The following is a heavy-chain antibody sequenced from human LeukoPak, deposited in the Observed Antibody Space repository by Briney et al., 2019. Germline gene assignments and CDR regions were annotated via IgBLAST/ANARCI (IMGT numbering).Heavy chain of an antibody. Sequence: PGGSLRLSCAASGFTLSSYWMHWVRQVPGKGLVWVSRINPDGSTTTYADSVKGRFTISRDNAKNSLYLQMNSLRAEDTAVYYCARDQEAAAGILTLLDYWGQGTLVTVSS. V-gene: IGHV3-74*01. CDR3: ARDQEAAAGILTLLDY. D-gene: IGHD6-13*01. J-gene: IGHJ4*02. CDR1: GFTLSSYW. CDR2: INPDGSTT.